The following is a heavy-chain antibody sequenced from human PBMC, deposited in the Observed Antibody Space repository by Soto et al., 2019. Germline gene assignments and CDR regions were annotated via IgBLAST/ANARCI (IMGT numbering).Heavy chain of an antibody. Sequence: QVQLVQSGPEVKKPGASVKVSCKTSGYTFTYYVINWVRQAPGQGLEWMGFSAHTGNTNYAQKFRGRVAMTTDTSTSTAYMEMRSLRSDDTAVYSCARSGEQPLDSWGQGTPVTVSS. CDR2: SAHTGNT. D-gene: IGHD1-26*01. CDR1: GYTFTYYV. J-gene: IGHJ5*02. V-gene: IGHV1-18*01. CDR3: ARSGEQPLDS.